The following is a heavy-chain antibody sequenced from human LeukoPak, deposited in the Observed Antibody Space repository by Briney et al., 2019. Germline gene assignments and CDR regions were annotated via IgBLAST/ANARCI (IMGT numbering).Heavy chain of an antibody. CDR2: ISAYNGNT. CDR3: ARGSYPVVPAAITSENPLDY. D-gene: IGHD2-2*02. V-gene: IGHV1-18*01. Sequence: ASVKVSCKASGYTFTSCGISWVRQAPGQGLEWMGWISAYNGNTNYAQKLQGRVTMTTDTSTSTAYMELRSLRSDDTAVYYCARGSYPVVPAAITSENPLDYWGQGTLVTVSS. J-gene: IGHJ4*02. CDR1: GYTFTSCG.